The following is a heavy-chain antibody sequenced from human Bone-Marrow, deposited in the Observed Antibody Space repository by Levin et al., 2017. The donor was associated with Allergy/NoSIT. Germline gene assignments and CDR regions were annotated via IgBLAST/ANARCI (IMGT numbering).Heavy chain of an antibody. J-gene: IGHJ5*02. CDR1: WDSVSSTSAA. Sequence: SQTLSLTCAISWDSVSSTSAAWNWIRQSPSRGLEWLGRTYYRSKWYNDYAVSVKSRITINPDTSKNQFSLQLNSVTPEDTAVYYCARASGDSYYDILTGYYIVAYNWFDPWGQGTLVTVSS. V-gene: IGHV6-1*01. CDR2: TYYRSKWYN. CDR3: ARASGDSYYDILTGYYIVAYNWFDP. D-gene: IGHD3-9*01.